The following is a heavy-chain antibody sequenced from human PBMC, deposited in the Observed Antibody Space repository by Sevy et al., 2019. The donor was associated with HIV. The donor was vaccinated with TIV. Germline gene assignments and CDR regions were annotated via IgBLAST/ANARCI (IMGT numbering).Heavy chain of an antibody. J-gene: IGHJ4*02. CDR3: ARGGYSYGYYGPFDY. CDR2: IIPIFGTA. CDR1: GGTFSSYA. D-gene: IGHD5-18*01. Sequence: SVKVSCKASGGTFSSYAISWVRQAPGQGLEWMGGIIPIFGTANYAQKFQGRVTITADESTSTAYMELSSLRSEDTAVYYCARGGYSYGYYGPFDYWGQGTLVTVSS. V-gene: IGHV1-69*13.